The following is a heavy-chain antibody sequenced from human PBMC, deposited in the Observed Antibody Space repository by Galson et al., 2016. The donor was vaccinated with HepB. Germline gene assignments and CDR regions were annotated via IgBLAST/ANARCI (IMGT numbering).Heavy chain of an antibody. CDR1: GFTFDDYA. Sequence: SLRLSCAASGFTFDDYAMSWFRQAPGKGLEWVAFSRSRVFGGTTEYAASVKGRFTISRDDSKNIAYLQMNSLKTEDTAVYYCTRDANIAGRPNIDYWGQGTLVTVSS. CDR3: TRDANIAGRPNIDY. CDR2: SRSRVFGGTT. J-gene: IGHJ4*02. V-gene: IGHV3-49*03. D-gene: IGHD6-13*01.